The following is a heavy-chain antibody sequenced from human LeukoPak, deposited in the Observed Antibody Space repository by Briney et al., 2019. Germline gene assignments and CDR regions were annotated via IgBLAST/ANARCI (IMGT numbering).Heavy chain of an antibody. J-gene: IGHJ1*01. V-gene: IGHV4-39*07. CDR1: GGSISSSSYY. Sequence: SETLSLSCTVSGGSISSSSYYWGWIRQPPGKGLEWIGSIYYSGSTYYNPSLKSRVTTSVDTSKNQFSLKLSSVTAADTAVYYCARIPIAAAGRGVPEYFQHWGQGTLVTVSS. CDR2: IYYSGST. D-gene: IGHD6-13*01. CDR3: ARIPIAAAGRGVPEYFQH.